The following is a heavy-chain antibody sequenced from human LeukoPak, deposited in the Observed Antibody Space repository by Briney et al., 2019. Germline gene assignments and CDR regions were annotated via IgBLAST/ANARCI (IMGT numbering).Heavy chain of an antibody. CDR3: ARRTQNPSWYFDH. D-gene: IGHD1/OR15-1a*01. Sequence: SETLSLTCTVSGDSIISYYRSWIRQPPGKGLEWIGNIYTSGSTNYNPSLKSRVTISSDMSKNQFSLKLTSVTAADTAVYYCARRTQNPSWYFDHWGQGTPVTDSS. J-gene: IGHJ4*02. V-gene: IGHV4-4*09. CDR1: GDSIISYY. CDR2: IYTSGST.